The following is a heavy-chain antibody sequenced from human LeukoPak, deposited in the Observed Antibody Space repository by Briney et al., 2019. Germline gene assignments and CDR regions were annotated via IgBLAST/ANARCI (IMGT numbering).Heavy chain of an antibody. J-gene: IGHJ6*02. D-gene: IGHD3-10*01. V-gene: IGHV3-30*18. Sequence: GGSLRLSCAASGFTFSSYGMHWVRQAPGKGLEWVAVISYDGSNKYYADSVKGRFTISRDNSKNTLYLQMNSLRAEDTAVYYCAKDLPVPYYYGSGSYYEDYGMDVWGQGTTVTVSS. CDR1: GFTFSSYG. CDR3: AKDLPVPYYYGSGSYYEDYGMDV. CDR2: ISYDGSNK.